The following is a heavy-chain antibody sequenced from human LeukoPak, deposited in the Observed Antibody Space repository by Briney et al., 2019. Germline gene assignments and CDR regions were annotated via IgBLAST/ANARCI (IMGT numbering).Heavy chain of an antibody. J-gene: IGHJ5*02. CDR2: IIPIFGTA. D-gene: IGHD1-1*01. CDR3: ARDQVQLERGWFDP. Sequence: GASVKVSCKASGGTFISYAISWVRQAPGQGLEWMGGIIPIFGTANYAQKFQGRVTITADKSTSTAYMELSSLRSEDTAVYYCARDQVQLERGWFDPWGQGTLVTVSS. CDR1: GGTFISYA. V-gene: IGHV1-69*06.